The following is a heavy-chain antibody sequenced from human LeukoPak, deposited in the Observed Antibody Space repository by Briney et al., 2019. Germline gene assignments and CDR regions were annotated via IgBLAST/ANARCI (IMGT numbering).Heavy chain of an antibody. V-gene: IGHV3-33*01. Sequence: GGSLRLSCAASGFTFSSYGMHWVRQAPGKGLEWVAVIWYDGSNKYYADSVKGRFTISRDNSKNTLHLQMNSLRAEDTAVYYCARERKWELPDSSPMDVWGQGTTVTVSS. D-gene: IGHD1-26*01. CDR1: GFTFSSYG. CDR3: ARERKWELPDSSPMDV. J-gene: IGHJ6*02. CDR2: IWYDGSNK.